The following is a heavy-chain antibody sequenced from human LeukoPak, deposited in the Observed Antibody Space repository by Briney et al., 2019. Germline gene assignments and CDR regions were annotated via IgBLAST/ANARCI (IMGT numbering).Heavy chain of an antibody. J-gene: IGHJ6*03. CDR1: GFTFSSYA. CDR3: AKGGGPTAYYYMDV. V-gene: IGHV3-30-3*01. Sequence: GGSLRLSCAASGFTFSSYAMHWVRQAPGKGLEWVAVISYDGSNKYYADSVKGRFTISRDNSKNTLYLQMNSLRAEDTALYYCAKGGGPTAYYYMDVWGKGTTVTVSS. CDR2: ISYDGSNK. D-gene: IGHD3-16*01.